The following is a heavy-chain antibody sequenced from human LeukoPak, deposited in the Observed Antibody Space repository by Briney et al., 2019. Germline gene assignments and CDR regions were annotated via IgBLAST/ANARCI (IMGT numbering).Heavy chain of an antibody. J-gene: IGHJ4*02. V-gene: IGHV3-30*03. D-gene: IGHD6-19*01. CDR3: ARVYDSSGWYGWYRGEDYFDY. CDR2: ISYDGRKE. Sequence: GGSLRLSCAASGFTFSSYGMHWVRQAPGKGPGGGAVISYDGRKEYYADSVKGRFTISRDNSNNTLYLQMNSLRAEDTAVYYCARVYDSSGWYGWYRGEDYFDYWGQGTLVTVSS. CDR1: GFTFSSYG.